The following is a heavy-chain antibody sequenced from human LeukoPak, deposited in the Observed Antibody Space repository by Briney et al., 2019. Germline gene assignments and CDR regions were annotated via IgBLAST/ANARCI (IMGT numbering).Heavy chain of an antibody. CDR2: ISSSSSYI. V-gene: IGHV3-21*01. J-gene: IGHJ4*02. D-gene: IGHD3-10*01. CDR3: ARGAFGGSSG. Sequence: KPGGSLRLSCAASGFTFSSYSMNWVRQAPGKGLEWVSSISSSSSYIHYADSVKGRFTISRDNAKNSLYLQMNSLRAEDTAVYYCARGAFGGSSGWGQGTLVTVSS. CDR1: GFTFSSYS.